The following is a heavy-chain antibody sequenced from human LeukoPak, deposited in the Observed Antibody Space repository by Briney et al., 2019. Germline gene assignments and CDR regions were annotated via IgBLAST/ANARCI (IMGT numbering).Heavy chain of an antibody. J-gene: IGHJ6*03. V-gene: IGHV3-66*01. CDR1: GFTFSSHA. CDR2: IYSGGST. CDR3: ATTYDSSGYYYYYYMDV. D-gene: IGHD3-22*01. Sequence: GGSLRLSCAASGFTFSSHAMSWVRQAPGKGLEWVSVIYSGGSTYYADSVKGRFTISRDNSKNTLYLQMNSLRAEDTAVYYCATTYDSSGYYYYYYMDVWGKGTTVTISS.